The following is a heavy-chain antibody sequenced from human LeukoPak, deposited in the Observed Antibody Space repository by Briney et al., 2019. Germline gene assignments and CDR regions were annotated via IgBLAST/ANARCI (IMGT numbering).Heavy chain of an antibody. V-gene: IGHV1-46*01. J-gene: IGHJ4*02. CDR2: INPSGGST. CDR1: GYTFTSYY. CDR3: ATIGRDDSSGHDFDY. Sequence: ASVKVSCKASGYTFTSYYMHWVRQAPGQGLEWMGIINPSGGSTSYAQKFQGRVTMTRDTSTSTVYMELSSLRSEDTAVYYCATIGRDDSSGHDFDYWGQGTLVTVSS. D-gene: IGHD3-22*01.